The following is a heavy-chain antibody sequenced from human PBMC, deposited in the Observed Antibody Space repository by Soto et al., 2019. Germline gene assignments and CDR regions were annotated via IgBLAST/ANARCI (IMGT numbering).Heavy chain of an antibody. V-gene: IGHV3-53*04. Sequence: EVQLVESGGGLVQPGGSLRLSCAASGFTVSSNYMSWVRQAPGKGLEWVSVIYSGGSTYYADSVKGRFTISRHNSKNTLYLQMNSLRAEDAAVYYCAREPQDSRSLPARHAGMYVWGQGTTVTVSS. CDR1: GFTVSSNY. CDR3: AREPQDSRSLPARHAGMYV. J-gene: IGHJ6*02. CDR2: IYSGGST. D-gene: IGHD6-13*01.